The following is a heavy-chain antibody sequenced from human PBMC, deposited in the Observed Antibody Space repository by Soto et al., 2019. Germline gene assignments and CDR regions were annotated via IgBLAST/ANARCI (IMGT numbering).Heavy chain of an antibody. J-gene: IGHJ4*02. V-gene: IGHV4-59*01. CDR3: ARGAERVAMPSGY. D-gene: IGHD2-2*01. CDR2: IYYSGST. Sequence: QVQLQESGPGLVKPSETLSLTCTVSGGSISSYYWSWIRQPPGKGLEWIGYIYYSGSTNYNPSLRSRVTISVDPSKNQCSLKLGSVTAADTAVYYCARGAERVAMPSGYWGQGTLVTVSS. CDR1: GGSISSYY.